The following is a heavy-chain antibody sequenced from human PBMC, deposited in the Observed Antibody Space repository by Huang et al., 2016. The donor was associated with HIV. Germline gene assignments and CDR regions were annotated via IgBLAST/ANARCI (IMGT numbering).Heavy chain of an antibody. D-gene: IGHD6-19*01. J-gene: IGHJ4*02. V-gene: IGHV1-69*13. CDR2: IIPSSGTT. CDR3: AAEQWLVH. CDR1: GGTFSRYA. Sequence: QVQLVQSGAEVKKSGSSVKVSCKASGGTFSRYAINWVRQAPGQGLEWMGGIIPSSGTTNYAQKLQGRVTITADESTSTAYMELNNLRSEDTAVYYCAAEQWLVHWGQGTLVTVSS.